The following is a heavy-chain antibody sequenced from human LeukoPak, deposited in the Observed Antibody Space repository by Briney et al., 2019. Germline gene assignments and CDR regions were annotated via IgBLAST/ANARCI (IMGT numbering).Heavy chain of an antibody. J-gene: IGHJ4*02. D-gene: IGHD5-24*01. CDR2: IIPIFGTA. CDR3: ARPDSEIATTPFDY. V-gene: IGHV1-69*05. Sequence: ASVKVSCKASGGTFSSYAISWVRQAPGQGLEWMGGIIPIFGTANYAQKFQGRVTITTDESTSTAYMELSSLRSEDTAVYYCARPDSEIATTPFDYWGQGTLVTVSS. CDR1: GGTFSSYA.